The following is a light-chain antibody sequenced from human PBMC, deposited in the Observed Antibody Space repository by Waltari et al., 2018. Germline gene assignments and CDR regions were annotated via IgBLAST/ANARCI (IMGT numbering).Light chain of an antibody. CDR2: GAS. J-gene: IGKJ4*01. V-gene: IGKV3-20*01. CDR1: QSVSNTY. Sequence: IVLTQSPGTLSLSPGERATLSCRANQSVSNTYLAWYQRKPGQAPRLLIYGASSRATGIPDRFSGSGSGTEFTLTINALEPEDSAVYFCQQYNYSPLTFGGGTRVEIK. CDR3: QQYNYSPLT.